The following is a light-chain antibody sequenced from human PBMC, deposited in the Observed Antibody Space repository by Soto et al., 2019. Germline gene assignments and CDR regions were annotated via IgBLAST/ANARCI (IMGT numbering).Light chain of an antibody. Sequence: QSVLTHPPSASGTPGQRVASSCSGSSSNIGSNTVNWYQQLPGTAPKVLIYSNNQRPSGVPDRFSGSKSGTSASLAISGLQSEDEADYYCAAWDDGLNGFWVFGTGTKVTVL. CDR1: SSNIGSNT. CDR3: AAWDDGLNGFWV. V-gene: IGLV1-44*01. CDR2: SNN. J-gene: IGLJ1*01.